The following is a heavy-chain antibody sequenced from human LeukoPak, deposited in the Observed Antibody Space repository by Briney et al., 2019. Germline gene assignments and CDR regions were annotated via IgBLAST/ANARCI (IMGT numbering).Heavy chain of an antibody. CDR1: GGSISSYY. V-gene: IGHV4-59*08. J-gene: IGHJ4*02. D-gene: IGHD4-17*01. Sequence: SETLSLTCTVSGGSISSYYWSWIRQPPGKGLEWIGYIYYSGSTNYNPSLRSRVTISVDTSKNQFSLKLSSVTAADTAVYYCASFDYGDYIFDYWGQGTLVTVSS. CDR3: ASFDYGDYIFDY. CDR2: IYYSGST.